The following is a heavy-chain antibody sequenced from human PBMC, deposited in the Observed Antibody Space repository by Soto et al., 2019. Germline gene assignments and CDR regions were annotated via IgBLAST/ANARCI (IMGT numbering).Heavy chain of an antibody. D-gene: IGHD3-22*01. CDR1: GDTFPSYW. CDR2: IYPGDSET. V-gene: IGHV5-51*01. J-gene: IGHJ3*02. Sequence: GESLKISCKGSGDTFPSYWIAWVRQMSGKGLEWMGIIYPGDSETRYSPSFQGQVTISADKSIKTAYLQWSSLKASDTAMYYCARLTYYYDSSGNSTDPDDAFDIWGQGTMVTVSS. CDR3: ARLTYYYDSSGNSTDPDDAFDI.